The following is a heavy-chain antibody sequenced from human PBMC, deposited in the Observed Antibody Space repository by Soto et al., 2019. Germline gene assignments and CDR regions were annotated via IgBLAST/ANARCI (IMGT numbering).Heavy chain of an antibody. J-gene: IGHJ4*02. CDR1: GGSISSGGYY. CDR3: ARGTTEYAILTGSYFDY. V-gene: IGHV4-31*03. CDR2: IYYSGST. Sequence: SETLSLTCTVSGGSISSGGYYWSWIRQHPGKGLEWIGYIYYSGSTYYNQSLKSRVTISVDTSKNQFSLKLSSVTAADKAVYYFARGTTEYAILTGSYFDYWGQGTLVTVSS. D-gene: IGHD3-9*01.